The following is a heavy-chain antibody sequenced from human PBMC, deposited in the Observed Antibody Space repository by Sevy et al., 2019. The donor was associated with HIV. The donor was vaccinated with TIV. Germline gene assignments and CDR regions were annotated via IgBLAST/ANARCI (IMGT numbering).Heavy chain of an antibody. Sequence: GGSLRLSCATSGFTFNSYGMHWVRQAPGKGLEWVALIWFDGSNKYYADSVKGRFTISRDIVKNTLHLQMTSLRAEDTAVYYCARDLEFYDYGDYGPAFTPDYWRQGPLVTVSS. CDR2: IWFDGSNK. CDR1: GFTFNSYG. CDR3: ARDLEFYDYGDYGPAFTPDY. D-gene: IGHD4-17*01. V-gene: IGHV3-33*01. J-gene: IGHJ4*02.